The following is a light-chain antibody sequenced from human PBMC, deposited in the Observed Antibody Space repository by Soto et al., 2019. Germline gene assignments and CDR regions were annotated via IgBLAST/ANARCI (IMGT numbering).Light chain of an antibody. Sequence: QSALAQSPSASGSPGQSVTISCTGSSSDVGAYNYVSWYQHHPGKAPRLVIYEVNKQPSGVPDRFSGSKSGNTASLTVSGLQAEDEADYYCGAHAGSNTWVFGGGTKLTVL. CDR3: GAHAGSNTWV. CDR2: EVN. CDR1: SSDVGAYNY. V-gene: IGLV2-8*01. J-gene: IGLJ3*02.